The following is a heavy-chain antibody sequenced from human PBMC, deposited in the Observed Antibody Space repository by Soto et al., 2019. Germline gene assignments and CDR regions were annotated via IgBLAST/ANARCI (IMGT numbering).Heavy chain of an antibody. D-gene: IGHD6-13*01. CDR3: AKGGSAALIAPSGRDNWFDP. Sequence: GGSLRLSCAASGFALDDYVMHWVRQPPRRGLEWVSGITWNGGTIRYVDSVKGRFTISRDNAENSLYLQMNSLRPEDTAVYYCAKGGSAALIAPSGRDNWFDPWGQGTQVTVSS. V-gene: IGHV3-9*01. J-gene: IGHJ5*02. CDR1: GFALDDYV. CDR2: ITWNGGTI.